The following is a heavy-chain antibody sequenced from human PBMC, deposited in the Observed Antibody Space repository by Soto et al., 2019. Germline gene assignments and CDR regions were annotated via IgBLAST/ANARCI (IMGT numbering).Heavy chain of an antibody. J-gene: IGHJ6*02. Sequence: GASVKVSCKASGGTFSSYAISWVRQAPGQGLEWMGGIIPIFGTANYAQKFQGRVTITADESTSTAYMELSSLRSEDTAVYYCAIGTTVGLLPYYYYGMDVWGQGTTVTVSS. CDR2: IIPIFGTA. CDR3: AIGTTVGLLPYYYYGMDV. V-gene: IGHV1-69*13. D-gene: IGHD4-17*01. CDR1: GGTFSSYA.